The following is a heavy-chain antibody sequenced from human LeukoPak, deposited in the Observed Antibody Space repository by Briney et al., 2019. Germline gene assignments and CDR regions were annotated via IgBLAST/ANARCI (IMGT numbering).Heavy chain of an antibody. CDR3: AREAAGYSSGWPDY. CDR2: ISSSGTTI. D-gene: IGHD6-19*01. V-gene: IGHV3-48*04. J-gene: IGHJ4*02. CDR1: GFTFSSYW. Sequence: GGSLRLSCAASGFTFSSYWMHWVRQAPGKGLEWVSYISSSGTTIYYADSVNGRFTISRDNAKNALYLQMNSLRAEDTAVYYCAREAAGYSSGWPDYWGQGTLVTVSS.